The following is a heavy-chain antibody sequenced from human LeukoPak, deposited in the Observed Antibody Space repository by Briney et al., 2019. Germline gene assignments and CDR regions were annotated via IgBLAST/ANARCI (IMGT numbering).Heavy chain of an antibody. V-gene: IGHV3-30*04. J-gene: IGHJ4*02. D-gene: IGHD3-10*01. Sequence: GGSLRLPCAASGFTFSSYAMHWVRQAPGKGLEWVAVISYDGSNKYYADSVKGRFTISRDNSKNTLYLQMNSLRAEDTAVYYCARAVPLWFGELLLDYWGQGTLVTVSS. CDR3: ARAVPLWFGELLLDY. CDR2: ISYDGSNK. CDR1: GFTFSSYA.